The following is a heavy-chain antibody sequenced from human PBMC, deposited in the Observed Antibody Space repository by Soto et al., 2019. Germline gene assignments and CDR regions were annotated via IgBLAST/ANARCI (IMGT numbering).Heavy chain of an antibody. J-gene: IGHJ4*02. CDR3: ARDEERAGKVDY. D-gene: IGHD6-19*01. CDR1: GFTFSSYG. CDR2: IWYDGSNK. Sequence: QVQLVESGGGVVQPGRSLRLSCAASGFTFSSYGMHWVRQAPGKGLEWVAVIWYDGSNKYYADSVKGRFTNSRDNSKHTQYLQMNSLRAEDTAVYYWARDEERAGKVDYWGQGTLFTVSA. V-gene: IGHV3-33*01.